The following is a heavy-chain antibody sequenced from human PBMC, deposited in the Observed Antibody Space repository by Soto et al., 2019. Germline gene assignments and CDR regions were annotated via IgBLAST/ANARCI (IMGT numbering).Heavy chain of an antibody. CDR3: ARERGRYSSSWYYFDY. V-gene: IGHV3-30*04. D-gene: IGHD6-13*01. CDR2: ISYDGSNK. Sequence: AGSLRLSCAASGFTFSSYAMHWVRQAPGKGLEWVAVISYDGSNKYYADSVKGRFTISRDNSKNTLYLQMNSLRAEDTAVYYCARERGRYSSSWYYFDYWGQGTLVTVSS. CDR1: GFTFSSYA. J-gene: IGHJ4*02.